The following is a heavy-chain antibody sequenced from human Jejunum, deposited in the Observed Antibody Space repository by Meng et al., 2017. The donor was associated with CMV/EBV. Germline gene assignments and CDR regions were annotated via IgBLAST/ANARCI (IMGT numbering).Heavy chain of an antibody. CDR2: IYTSGST. J-gene: IGHJ5*02. Sequence: QVPLQEPGPGLVKSSETLSLTCFVSACSISGYYWSWIRQPAGKGLEWIGRIYTSGSTHYNPSLKSRLTMSVDLSNNQISLKLRSVTAADTAVYYCARESGSYYWFDPWGQGTLVTVSS. CDR3: ARESGSYYWFDP. CDR1: ACSISGYY. V-gene: IGHV4-4*07. D-gene: IGHD1-26*01.